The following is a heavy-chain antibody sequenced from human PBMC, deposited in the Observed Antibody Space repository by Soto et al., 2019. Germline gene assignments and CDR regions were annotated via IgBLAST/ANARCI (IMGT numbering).Heavy chain of an antibody. CDR2: ISYDGINK. CDR1: GFTFSHYG. D-gene: IGHD3-22*01. J-gene: IGHJ4*02. V-gene: IGHV3-30*18. Sequence: PGGSLRLSCAASGFTFSHYGMHWVRQAPGKGLEWVAVISYDGINKYFADSVKGRFTISRDNSKNTLYLQMNSLRAEDTAVYYCAKDRTMIAEARYFDYWGQGTLVTVSS. CDR3: AKDRTMIAEARYFDY.